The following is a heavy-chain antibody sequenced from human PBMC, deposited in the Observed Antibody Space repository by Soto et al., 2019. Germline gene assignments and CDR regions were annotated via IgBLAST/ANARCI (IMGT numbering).Heavy chain of an antibody. CDR3: AGGLQGYFDN. J-gene: IGHJ4*02. Sequence: QVQLVQSGAEVKKPGASVKVSCKASGYSFTSYSMHWVRQAPGQRLEWLGWINAGSGYTKYSQKFQGRVTLTRDTSAITAYMELSSLGSEDTAVDYCAGGLQGYFDNWGQGTLVTVSS. V-gene: IGHV1-3*01. CDR2: INAGSGYT. CDR1: GYSFTSYS. D-gene: IGHD4-4*01.